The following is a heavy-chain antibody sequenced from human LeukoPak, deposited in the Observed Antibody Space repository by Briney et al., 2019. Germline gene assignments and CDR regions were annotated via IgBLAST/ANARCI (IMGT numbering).Heavy chain of an antibody. J-gene: IGHJ6*03. CDR3: ARAYSGTYGLGYYYMDV. CDR1: GFTISSFS. D-gene: IGHD1-26*01. Sequence: GGSLRLSCAASGFTISSFSMNWVRQAPGKGLEWVSSICSSSSYIYYADSVKGRFTISRHNAKNSLYLQMNSLRAEDTAVYYCARAYSGTYGLGYYYMDVWGKGTTVTISS. CDR2: ICSSSSYI. V-gene: IGHV3-21*01.